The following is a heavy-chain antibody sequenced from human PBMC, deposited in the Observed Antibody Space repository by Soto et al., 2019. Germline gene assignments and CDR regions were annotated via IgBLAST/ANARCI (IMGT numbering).Heavy chain of an antibody. CDR1: GGSISSSTYH. Sequence: SETLSLTCTVSGGSISSSTYHWGWIRQPPGKGLEWIGTIYYTGTAYYNPSLKSRVTISVDTSKNQVSLRLSSVTAADTAVYSCARQVGYVYVDYWGQGILVSVSS. CDR2: IYYTGTA. J-gene: IGHJ4*02. D-gene: IGHD5-12*01. V-gene: IGHV4-39*01. CDR3: ARQVGYVYVDY.